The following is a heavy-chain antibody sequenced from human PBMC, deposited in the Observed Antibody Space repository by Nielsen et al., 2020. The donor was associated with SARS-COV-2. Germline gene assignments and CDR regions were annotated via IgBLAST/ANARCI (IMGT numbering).Heavy chain of an antibody. CDR2: TWYDGSNK. Sequence: GGSLRLSCTASGFTFSSYAMHWVRQAPGKGLEWVTLTWYDGSNKYYANSVKGRFTISRDNSKNTLYLHMNSLRAEDTAVYYCARDSVQGVIHWYDPWGQGTLVTVSS. CDR3: ARDSVQGVIHWYDP. D-gene: IGHD3-10*01. CDR1: GFTFSSYA. J-gene: IGHJ5*02. V-gene: IGHV3-33*08.